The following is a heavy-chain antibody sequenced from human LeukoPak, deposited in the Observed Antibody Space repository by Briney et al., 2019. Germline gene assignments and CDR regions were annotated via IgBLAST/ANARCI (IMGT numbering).Heavy chain of an antibody. CDR2: ISAYNGNT. CDR1: GYTFTSYG. V-gene: IGHV1-18*01. CDR3: ARDLRGRDDGTYYDFWSGYSSPHYGMDV. J-gene: IGHJ6*02. Sequence: ASVKVSCKASGYTFTSYGISWVRQAPGQGLEWMGWISAYNGNTNYAQKLQGRVTMTTDTSTSTACMELRSLRSDDTAVYYCARDLRGRDDGTYYDFWSGYSSPHYGMDVWGQGTTVTVSS. D-gene: IGHD3-3*01.